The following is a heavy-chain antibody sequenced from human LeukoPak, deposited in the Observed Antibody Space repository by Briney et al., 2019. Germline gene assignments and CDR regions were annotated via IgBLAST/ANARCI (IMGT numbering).Heavy chain of an antibody. D-gene: IGHD1-26*01. Sequence: SSETLSLTCTVSGDTVSSSYWSWFRQPPGRGLEWIGYISYTGSLKYNPSLKSRLTISVDTSKNQFSLKLHSVTAADTAVYYCARSVGAPDYWGQGVLVTVSS. CDR3: ARSVGAPDY. J-gene: IGHJ4*02. CDR1: GDTVSSSY. V-gene: IGHV4-59*02. CDR2: ISYTGSL.